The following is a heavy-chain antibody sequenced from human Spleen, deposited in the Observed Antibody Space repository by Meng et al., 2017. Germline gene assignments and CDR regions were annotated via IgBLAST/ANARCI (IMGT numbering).Heavy chain of an antibody. Sequence: GGSLRLSCVVSGLTFSSYALHWVRQAPGKGLEWVAFISYDGSEIHFADSVQGRFTISRDSSKKTLYLQLSSLIPEDPAVYYCASGWYFDYWGQGTLVTVSS. D-gene: IGHD6-19*01. CDR2: ISYDGSEI. CDR1: GLTFSSYA. CDR3: ASGWYFDY. J-gene: IGHJ4*02. V-gene: IGHV3-30*15.